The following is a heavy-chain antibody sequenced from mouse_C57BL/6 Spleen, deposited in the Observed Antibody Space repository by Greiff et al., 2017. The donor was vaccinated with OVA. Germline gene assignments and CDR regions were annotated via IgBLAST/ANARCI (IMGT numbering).Heavy chain of an antibody. D-gene: IGHD1-1*01. Sequence: EVQGVESGGGLVKPGGSLKLSCAASGFTFSSYAMSWVRKTPEKRLEWVATISDGGSSTSSPDNVQGRFTISRDNAKNNLYLQMSHLKSEDTAMYYCARSYGSSFDYWGQGTTLTVSS. CDR2: ISDGGSST. CDR3: ARSYGSSFDY. V-gene: IGHV5-4*01. J-gene: IGHJ2*01. CDR1: GFTFSSYA.